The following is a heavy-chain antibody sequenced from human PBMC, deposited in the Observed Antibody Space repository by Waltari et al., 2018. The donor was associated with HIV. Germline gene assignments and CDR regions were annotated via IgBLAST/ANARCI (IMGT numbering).Heavy chain of an antibody. J-gene: IGHJ4*02. Sequence: VELVESGGGLFKPGQSLRLSCNASGIAFVLFTMTWVRQAPGRGLWWVDSISMASYFSYYSDSLKGRISISRDNAKKSLFLQINSLTADDTGLYFCVRDRTSMTTGDFDSWGQGVPVIVSS. CDR1: GIAFVLFT. CDR2: ISMASYFS. V-gene: IGHV3-21*02. CDR3: VRDRTSMTTGDFDS. D-gene: IGHD1-1*01.